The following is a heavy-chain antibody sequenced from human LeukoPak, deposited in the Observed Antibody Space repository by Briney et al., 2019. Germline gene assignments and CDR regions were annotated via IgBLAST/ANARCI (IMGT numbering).Heavy chain of an antibody. V-gene: IGHV4-59*01. CDR3: ARARAVAGPDY. CDR2: IYYSGST. J-gene: IGHJ4*02. D-gene: IGHD6-19*01. Sequence: SETLSPTCTVSGGSISSYYWSWIRQPPGKGLEWIGYIYYSGSTNYNPSLKSRVTISVDTSKNQFSLKLSSVTAADTAVYYCARARAVAGPDYWGQGTLVTVSS. CDR1: GGSISSYY.